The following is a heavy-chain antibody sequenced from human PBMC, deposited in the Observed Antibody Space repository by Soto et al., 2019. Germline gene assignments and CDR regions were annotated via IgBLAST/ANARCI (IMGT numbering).Heavy chain of an antibody. D-gene: IGHD3-16*01. CDR2: IYPGDSDT. J-gene: IGHJ4*02. CDR1: GYSFTSFW. CDR3: ARPITSGGYYFDY. V-gene: IGHV5-51*03. Sequence: EVQLVQSGAEVKKPGESLKISCKGSGYSFTSFWIGWVRQMPGKGLEWMGIIYPGDSDTRYSPSFEGQVTISADRSISTAYLQWSSLKASDSAMYYCARPITSGGYYFDYWGQGTLVTVSS.